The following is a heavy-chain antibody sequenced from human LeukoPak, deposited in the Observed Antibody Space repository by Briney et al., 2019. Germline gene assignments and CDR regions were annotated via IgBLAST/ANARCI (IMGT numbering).Heavy chain of an antibody. Sequence: ASVKVSCKASGYTFTSYGISWVRQAPGQGLEWMGWISAYNGNTNYAQKLQGRVTMTTDTSTSTACMELRSLRSDDTAVYYCARVGKAAAGTYNWFDPWGQGTLVTVSS. D-gene: IGHD6-13*01. CDR3: ARVGKAAAGTYNWFDP. CDR2: ISAYNGNT. V-gene: IGHV1-18*01. J-gene: IGHJ5*02. CDR1: GYTFTSYG.